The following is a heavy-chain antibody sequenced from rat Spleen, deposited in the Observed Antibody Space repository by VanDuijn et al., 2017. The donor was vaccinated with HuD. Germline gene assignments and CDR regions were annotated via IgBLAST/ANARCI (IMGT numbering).Heavy chain of an antibody. D-gene: IGHD1-1*01. CDR2: ITNASGRT. J-gene: IGHJ3*01. V-gene: IGHV5-31*01. CDR1: GFTFNNYW. Sequence: EVQLVESGGGLVQPGGSLKLSCVASGFTFNNYWMTWIRQAPGRGLEWVASITNASGRTYYSDFVKGRFTISSDPAQNTLYLQMNSLRSEDTATYYCTRHPTYYYSGDTLGFWGQGTLVTVSS. CDR3: TRHPTYYYSGDTLGF.